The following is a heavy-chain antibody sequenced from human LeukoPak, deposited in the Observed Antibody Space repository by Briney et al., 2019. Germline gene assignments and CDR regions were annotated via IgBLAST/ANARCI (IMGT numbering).Heavy chain of an antibody. Sequence: ASVKVSCKASGYTFTSYDINWVRQATGQGLEWMGWMNPNSGNTGYAQKFQGRVTMTRNTSISTAYMELSSLRSEDTAVYYCARGLSYYYDSSGYSGYWGQGTLVTVSS. V-gene: IGHV1-8*01. CDR1: GYTFTSYD. J-gene: IGHJ4*02. CDR2: MNPNSGNT. D-gene: IGHD3-22*01. CDR3: ARGLSYYYDSSGYSGY.